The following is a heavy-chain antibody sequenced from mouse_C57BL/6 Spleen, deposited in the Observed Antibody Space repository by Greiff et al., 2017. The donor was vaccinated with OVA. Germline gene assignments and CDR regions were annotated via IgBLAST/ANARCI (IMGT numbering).Heavy chain of an antibody. CDR3: ARAAYDQAWFAY. J-gene: IGHJ3*01. D-gene: IGHD6-5*01. CDR1: GFTFSDYY. CDR2: INYDGSST. Sequence: EVKVEESEGGLVQPGSSMKLSCTASGFTFSDYYMAWVRQVPEKGLEWVANINYDGSSTYYLDSLKSRFIISRDNAKNILYLQMSSLKSEDTATYYCARAAYDQAWFAYWGQGTLVTVSA. V-gene: IGHV5-16*01.